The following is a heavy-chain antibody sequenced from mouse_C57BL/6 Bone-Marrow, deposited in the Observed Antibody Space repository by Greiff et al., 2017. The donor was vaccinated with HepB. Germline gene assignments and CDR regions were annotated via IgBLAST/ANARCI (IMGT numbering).Heavy chain of an antibody. V-gene: IGHV1-19*01. CDR3: ARFGYYFLGFAY. D-gene: IGHD2-3*01. J-gene: IGHJ3*01. Sequence: EVQLQQSGPVLVKPGASVKMSCKASGYTFTDYYMNWVKQSHGKSLEWIGVINPYNGGTSYNQKFKGKATLTVDKSSSTAYMELNSLTSEDSAVYYCARFGYYFLGFAYWGQGTRVTVSA. CDR1: GYTFTDYY. CDR2: INPYNGGT.